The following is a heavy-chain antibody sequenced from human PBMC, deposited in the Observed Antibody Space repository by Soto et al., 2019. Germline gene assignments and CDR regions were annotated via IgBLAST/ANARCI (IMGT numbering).Heavy chain of an antibody. D-gene: IGHD3-3*01. CDR1: GFTFSDYA. Sequence: AGGSLRLSCAASGFTFSDYAMAWVRQAPGKGLEWVSDISGSGGSTYYADSAKGRFTVSRDNSKNTLYLQMNSLRAEDTALYYCAKKSVRSYFDYWGQGTQVTVSS. CDR2: ISGSGGST. J-gene: IGHJ4*02. CDR3: AKKSVRSYFDY. V-gene: IGHV3-23*01.